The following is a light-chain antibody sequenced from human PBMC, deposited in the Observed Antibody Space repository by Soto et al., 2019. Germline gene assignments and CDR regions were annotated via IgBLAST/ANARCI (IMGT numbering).Light chain of an antibody. J-gene: IGKJ2*01. Sequence: EIVLTQSPGTLSLSPGERATLSCRASQTINSFYLAWYQQKRGQAPRLLIYGASSRATGIPDRFGGSGSGTDFTLTISRLEPEDFAVYYCQQYDSSPQTFGQGTKLEIK. CDR3: QQYDSSPQT. CDR2: GAS. CDR1: QTINSFY. V-gene: IGKV3-20*01.